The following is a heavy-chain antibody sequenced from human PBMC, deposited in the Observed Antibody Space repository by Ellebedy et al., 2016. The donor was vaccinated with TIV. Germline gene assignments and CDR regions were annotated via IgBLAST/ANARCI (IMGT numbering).Heavy chain of an antibody. J-gene: IGHJ4*02. V-gene: IGHV1-3*01. CDR1: GYTFNTYA. CDR2: INAGNGIS. D-gene: IGHD6-13*01. Sequence: ASVKVSXKASGYTFNTYALHWVRQAPGQRLEWMGWINAGNGISKYSQKFLGRATITRDTSASTAYMELSSLRSEDTAVYYCARARKRWFSSSPLFDFWGQGTLVTVSS. CDR3: ARARKRWFSSSPLFDF.